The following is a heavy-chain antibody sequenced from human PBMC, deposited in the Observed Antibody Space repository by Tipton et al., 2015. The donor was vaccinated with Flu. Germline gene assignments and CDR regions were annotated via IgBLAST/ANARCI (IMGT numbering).Heavy chain of an antibody. Sequence: LRLSCTVSGGSISSGSYYWSWIRQPAGKGLEWIGRIYTSGSTNYNPSLKSRVTISVDTSKNQFSLKLSSVTAAGTAVYYCARDYYDSSGYYYQDWGQGTLVTVSS. CDR3: ARDYYDSSGYYYQD. J-gene: IGHJ4*02. D-gene: IGHD3-22*01. CDR1: GGSISSGSYY. V-gene: IGHV4-61*02. CDR2: IYTSGST.